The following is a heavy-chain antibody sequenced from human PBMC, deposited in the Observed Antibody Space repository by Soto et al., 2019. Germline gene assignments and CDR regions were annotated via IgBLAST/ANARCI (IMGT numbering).Heavy chain of an antibody. CDR3: AKDAVSGAGVWLLDY. V-gene: IGHV3-23*01. CDR2: LLRSGSTT. Sequence: HPGGSLRLSCAASGFTFSNYAMTWARQAPGKGLEWVSSLLRSGSTTYYADSVKGRFTVSSDKSANSLYLQMDKLRAEDTAIYYRAKDAVSGAGVWLLDYWGQGTVVTVSS. CDR1: GFTFSNYA. D-gene: IGHD5-12*01. J-gene: IGHJ1*01.